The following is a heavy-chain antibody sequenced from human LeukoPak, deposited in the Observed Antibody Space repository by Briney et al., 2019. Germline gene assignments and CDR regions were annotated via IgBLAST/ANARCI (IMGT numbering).Heavy chain of an antibody. D-gene: IGHD3-16*01. CDR2: IKQDGSEK. CDR1: EFAFNTYS. CDR3: ARDSDVPFDY. V-gene: IGHV3-7*01. J-gene: IGHJ4*02. Sequence: SGGSLRLSCAASEFAFNTYSMNWVRQAPGKGLEWVANIKQDGSEKYYEDSVKGRFTISRDNAKNSLYLQMNSLRAEDTAVYYCARDSDVPFDYWGQGTLVTVSS.